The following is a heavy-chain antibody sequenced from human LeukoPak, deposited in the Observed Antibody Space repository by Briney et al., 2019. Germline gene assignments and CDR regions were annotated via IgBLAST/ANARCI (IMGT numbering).Heavy chain of an antibody. Sequence: SETLSLTCTVSSGSISTYYWSWIRQPPGKGLEWIGYIYYSGSTNYNPSLKSRVTISVDTSKNQFSLKLSSVTAADTAVYYCARGPVPDYWGQGTLVTVSS. V-gene: IGHV4-59*01. CDR2: IYYSGST. CDR1: SGSISTYY. CDR3: ARGPVPDY. J-gene: IGHJ4*02.